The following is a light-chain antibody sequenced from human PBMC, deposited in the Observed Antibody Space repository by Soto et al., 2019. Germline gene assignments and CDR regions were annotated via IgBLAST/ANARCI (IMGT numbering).Light chain of an antibody. CDR3: HQPNSYEFT. Sequence: DLQMTQSPSTLSASVGDRVTITCRASQSISSWLALYQQKPGKAPKLLIYKASSLESGVPSRLSGSGSGTEVTVTISSLQPDDFATYCCHQPNSYEFTCGPGTKVDI. J-gene: IGKJ3*01. V-gene: IGKV1-5*03. CDR1: QSISSW. CDR2: KAS.